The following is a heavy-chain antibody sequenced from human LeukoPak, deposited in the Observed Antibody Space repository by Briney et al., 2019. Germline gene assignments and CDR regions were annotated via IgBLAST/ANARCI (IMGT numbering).Heavy chain of an antibody. CDR1: GFTFSGYG. D-gene: IGHD1-26*01. CDR2: IQYDGNKK. CDR3: AKDIIPGKLVGTTEGDLFDY. Sequence: GGSLRLSCAASGFTFSGYGMHWVRQAPGKGLEWVAFIQYDGNKKYYADSVTGRFTISRDNSKNTLYLQINSLRAEDTAVYYCAKDIIPGKLVGTTEGDLFDYWGQGTLVTVSS. V-gene: IGHV3-30*02. J-gene: IGHJ4*02.